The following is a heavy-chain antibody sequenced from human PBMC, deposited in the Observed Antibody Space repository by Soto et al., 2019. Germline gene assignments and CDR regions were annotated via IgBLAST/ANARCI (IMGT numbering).Heavy chain of an antibody. CDR3: ARGYCSSTSCYIWDNWFDP. J-gene: IGHJ5*02. D-gene: IGHD2-2*02. V-gene: IGHV4-59*01. Sequence: QVQLQESGPGLVKPSETLSLTCTVSGGYISSYYWSWIRQPPGKGLEWIGYIYYSGRTNYNPSLKSGVTISVDTSKNQFSLKLSSVTAADTAVYYCARGYCSSTSCYIWDNWFDPWGQGTLVTVSS. CDR1: GGYISSYY. CDR2: IYYSGRT.